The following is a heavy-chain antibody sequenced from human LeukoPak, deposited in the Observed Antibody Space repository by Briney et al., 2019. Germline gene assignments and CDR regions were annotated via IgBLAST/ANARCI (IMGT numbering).Heavy chain of an antibody. CDR1: GGSIGNNY. V-gene: IGHV4-59*08. J-gene: IGHJ4*02. CDR3: ATFPGYSSGNDY. D-gene: IGHD6-25*01. Sequence: SETLSLTCTVSGGSIGNNYWTWIRQPPGKGLEYIGYIYYTGATNYNPSLKSRVTISVDTSKSQFSLKLSSVTAADTAVYYCATFPGYSSGNDYWGQGTLVTVSS. CDR2: IYYTGAT.